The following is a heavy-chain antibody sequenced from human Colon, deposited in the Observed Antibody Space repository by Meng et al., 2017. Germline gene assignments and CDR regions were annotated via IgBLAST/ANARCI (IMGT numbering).Heavy chain of an antibody. Sequence: QVHLVQSGAEVKKPGASVKVSCKASGYTFTNYGVSWVRQAPGQGLEWMGWISAYSGNTNYVQKLQDRVTMTTDTSASTAYMELRSLRSDDTAAYYCARDQSRTSSWYPNYWGQGTLVTVSS. CDR2: ISAYSGNT. J-gene: IGHJ4*02. CDR3: ARDQSRTSSWYPNY. V-gene: IGHV1-18*01. D-gene: IGHD6-13*01. CDR1: GYTFTNYG.